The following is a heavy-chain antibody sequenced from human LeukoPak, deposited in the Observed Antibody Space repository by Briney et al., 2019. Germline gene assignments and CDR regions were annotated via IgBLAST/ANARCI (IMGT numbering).Heavy chain of an antibody. CDR3: ARAPSEIGGYYPEYFRH. V-gene: IGHV3-74*01. D-gene: IGHD3-22*01. CDR1: GFTFSTYW. Sequence: GGSPRLSCAASGFTFSTYWMHWVRQAPGKGLVWVSRIKSDGSTNYADSVKGRFTISRDNANNTLSLQMNSLRPEDTGVYYCARAPSEIGGYYPEYFRHWGQGTLVTVPS. J-gene: IGHJ1*01. CDR2: IKSDGST.